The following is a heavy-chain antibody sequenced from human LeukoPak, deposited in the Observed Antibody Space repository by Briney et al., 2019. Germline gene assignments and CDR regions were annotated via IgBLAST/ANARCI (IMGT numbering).Heavy chain of an antibody. CDR2: IYFSGST. Sequence: SETLSLTCTVSGASISSNSYYWGWIRQPPGKGLEWIGSIYFSGSTYYNPSLKSRVTISVDTSKNQFSLKLSSVTAADTAVYYCARGPFGYYGSGSYYYWGQGTLVTVSS. CDR3: ARGPFGYYGSGSYYY. J-gene: IGHJ4*02. D-gene: IGHD3-10*01. CDR1: GASISSNSYY. V-gene: IGHV4-39*07.